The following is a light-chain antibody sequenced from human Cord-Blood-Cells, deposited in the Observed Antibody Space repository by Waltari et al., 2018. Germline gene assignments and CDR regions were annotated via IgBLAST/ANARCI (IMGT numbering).Light chain of an antibody. CDR3: QQRSNWPPWT. CDR2: DAS. Sequence: EIVLTQYPATLSLSPGESSTLSFRASQSVSSYLAWYQQKPGQAPRLLIYDASNRATGIPARFSGSGSGTDFTLTISSLEPEDFAVYYCQQRSNWPPWTFGQGTKVEIK. V-gene: IGKV3-11*01. J-gene: IGKJ1*01. CDR1: QSVSSY.